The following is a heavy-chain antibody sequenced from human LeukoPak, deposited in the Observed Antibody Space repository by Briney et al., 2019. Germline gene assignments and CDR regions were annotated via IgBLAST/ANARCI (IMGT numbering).Heavy chain of an antibody. J-gene: IGHJ1*01. CDR2: INPDGSQK. CDR1: GFTFRTYW. D-gene: IGHD5-12*01. Sequence: GGSLRLSCAASGFTFRTYWMTWVRQTPARGLEWVANINPDGSQKYYVDSVKGRFTISRDNAKNSLYLQMNSLRAEDTAVYHCVRELVDGPAEYFHHWGQGTLVTVSS. V-gene: IGHV3-7*01. CDR3: VRELVDGPAEYFHH.